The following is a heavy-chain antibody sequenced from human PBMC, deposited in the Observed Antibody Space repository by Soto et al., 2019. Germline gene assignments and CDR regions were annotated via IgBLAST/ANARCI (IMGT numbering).Heavy chain of an antibody. Sequence: QVRLVESGGGVVQPGRSLRLSCAASGFTFSSYGMHWVRQAPGKGLEWVAVISYDGSNKYYADSVKGRFTISRDNSKTTLYLQMNSLRPEDTAVYYCAKAAGDYGGNAYYYYGMDVWCQGTTVTVSS. CDR2: ISYDGSNK. CDR1: GFTFSSYG. CDR3: AKAAGDYGGNAYYYYGMDV. V-gene: IGHV3-30*18. D-gene: IGHD4-17*01. J-gene: IGHJ6*02.